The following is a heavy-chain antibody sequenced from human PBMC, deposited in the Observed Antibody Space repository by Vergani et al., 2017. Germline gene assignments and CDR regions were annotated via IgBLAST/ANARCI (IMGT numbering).Heavy chain of an antibody. CDR3: AREVGIVANEDDAFDI. CDR1: GGSISSGGYY. D-gene: IGHD5-12*01. J-gene: IGHJ3*02. CDR2: IYYSGST. Sequence: QLQLQESGPGLVKPSQTLSLTCTVSGGSISSGGYYWSWIRQHPGKGLEWIGYIYYSGSTYYNPSLKSRVTISVDTSKNQFSLKLSSVTAADTAVYYCAREVGIVANEDDAFDIWGQGTMVTVSS. V-gene: IGHV4-31*03.